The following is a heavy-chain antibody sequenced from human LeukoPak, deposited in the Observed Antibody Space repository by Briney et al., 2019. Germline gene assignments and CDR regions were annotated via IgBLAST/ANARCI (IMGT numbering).Heavy chain of an antibody. V-gene: IGHV3-23*01. D-gene: IGHD6-13*01. CDR3: AKDVGYSSSWYYFDY. Sequence: VRSLRLSCAASGFTFSSYAMSWVRQAPGKGLEWVSAIRGSGGSAYYADSVKGRFTISRDNSKNTLYLQMNSLRAEDTAVYYCAKDVGYSSSWYYFDYWGQGTLVTVSS. J-gene: IGHJ4*02. CDR2: IRGSGGSA. CDR1: GFTFSSYA.